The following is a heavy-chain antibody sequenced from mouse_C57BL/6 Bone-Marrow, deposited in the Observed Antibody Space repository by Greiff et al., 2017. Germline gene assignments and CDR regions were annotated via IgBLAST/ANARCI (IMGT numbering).Heavy chain of an antibody. CDR2: IWSGGST. J-gene: IGHJ3*01. CDR1: GFSLTSYG. CDR3: ARKGGITTEFAY. D-gene: IGHD2-4*01. V-gene: IGHV2-2*01. Sequence: QVQLQQSGPGLVQPSQSLSITCTVSGFSLTSYGVHWVRQSPGKGLEWLGVIWSGGSTDYNAAFISRLSISKDNSKSQVFFKMNSLQADDTAIDYWARKGGITTEFAYWGQGTLVTVSA.